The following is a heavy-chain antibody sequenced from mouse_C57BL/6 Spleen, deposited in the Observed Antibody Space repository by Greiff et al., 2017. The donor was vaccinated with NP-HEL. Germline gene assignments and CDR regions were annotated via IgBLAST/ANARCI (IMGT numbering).Heavy chain of an antibody. CDR2: INPSNGGT. J-gene: IGHJ3*01. D-gene: IGHD2-4*01. CDR1: GYTFTSYW. CDR3: ARPKVYDYDVRFAY. V-gene: IGHV1-53*01. Sequence: QVQLQQPGTELVKPGASVKLSCKASGYTFTSYWMHWVKQRPGQGLEWIGNINPSNGGTNYNEKFKSKATLTVDKSSSTAYMQLSSLTSEDSAIYYCARPKVYDYDVRFAYWGQGTLVTVSA.